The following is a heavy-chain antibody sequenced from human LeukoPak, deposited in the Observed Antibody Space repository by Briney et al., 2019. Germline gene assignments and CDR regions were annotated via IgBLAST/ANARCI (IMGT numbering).Heavy chain of an antibody. J-gene: IGHJ4*02. CDR2: IWYDGSNK. V-gene: IGHV3-33*01. CDR3: ARDGGYYDILTASDY. CDR1: GFTFSSYG. Sequence: PGGSLRHSCAASGFTFSSYGMHWVRQAPGKGLEWVAVIWYDGSNKYYADSVKGRFTISRDNSKNTLYLQMNSLRAEDTAVYYCARDGGYYDILTASDYWGQGTLVTVSS. D-gene: IGHD3-9*01.